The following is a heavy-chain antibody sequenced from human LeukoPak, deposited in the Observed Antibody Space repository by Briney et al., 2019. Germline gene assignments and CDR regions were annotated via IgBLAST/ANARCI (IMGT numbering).Heavy chain of an antibody. D-gene: IGHD6-6*01. CDR2: INPSGGST. CDR1: GDTFTSYY. J-gene: IGHJ4*02. CDR3: ARDSYSISARVFDY. V-gene: IGHV1-46*01. Sequence: GASVKVSCKASGDTFTSYYMHWVRQAPGQGLEWMGIINPSGGSTSYVQKCQSRVTMTKDMSTSTVYMELSSRRSEDTAVYYCARDSYSISARVFDYWGQGTLVTVSS.